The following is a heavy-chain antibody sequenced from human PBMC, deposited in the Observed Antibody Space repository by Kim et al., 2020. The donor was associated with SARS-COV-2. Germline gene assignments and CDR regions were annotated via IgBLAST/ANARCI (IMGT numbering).Heavy chain of an antibody. CDR1: GFTFSGSA. D-gene: IGHD6-19*01. J-gene: IGHJ4*02. Sequence: GGSLRLSCAASGFTFSGSAMHWVRQASGKGLEWVGRIRSKAKSYATAYAASVKGRFTISRDDSKNTAYLQMNSLKTEDTAVYYCTNPNVAVAVPGYYFDYWGQGTLVTVSS. CDR3: TNPNVAVAVPGYYFDY. CDR2: IRSKAKSYAT. V-gene: IGHV3-73*01.